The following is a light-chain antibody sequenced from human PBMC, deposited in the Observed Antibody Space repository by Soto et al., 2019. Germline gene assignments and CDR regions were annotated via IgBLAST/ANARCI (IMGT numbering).Light chain of an antibody. V-gene: IGKV1-12*01. CDR1: QDIRFW. CDR3: QQSYSTTIT. CDR2: GAS. Sequence: DIQMTQSPSSVSASVGDRVTITCRASQDIRFWLAWYQQKPGKAPKPLIYGASSLQTGVPSRFSGSGSGTDFTLTISSLQPEDFATYYCQQSYSTTITFGQGTRLEI. J-gene: IGKJ5*01.